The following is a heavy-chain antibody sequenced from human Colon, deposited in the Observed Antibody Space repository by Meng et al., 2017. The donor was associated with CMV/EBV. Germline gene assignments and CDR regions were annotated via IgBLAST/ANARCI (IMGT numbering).Heavy chain of an antibody. CDR3: AKDRYGSGIDY. V-gene: IGHV3-23*01. CDR1: GFTFDTYA. D-gene: IGHD6-19*01. J-gene: IGHJ4*02. Sequence: SCAASGFTFDTYAMSWVRQAPGKGLEWVSTINNNGGNTFYADSVKGRFTISRDNSKSTMTLHMDGLRAEDTAVYYCAKDRYGSGIDYWGQGTLVTVSS. CDR2: INNNGGNT.